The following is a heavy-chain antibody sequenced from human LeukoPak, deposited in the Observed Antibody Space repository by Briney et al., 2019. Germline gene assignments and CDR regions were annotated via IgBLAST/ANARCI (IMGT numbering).Heavy chain of an antibody. CDR2: TNSDGSTT. CDR3: ARVATGSYHFDY. J-gene: IGHJ4*02. V-gene: IGHV3-74*01. D-gene: IGHD3-16*01. Sequence: GGSLRLSCAASGFTFSTYWMHWVRQAPGKGLVWVSRTNSDGSTTSYADSVKGRFTISRDNAKNTLYLQMNSPRAEDTAVYYCARVATGSYHFDYWGQGTLVTVSS. CDR1: GFTFSTYW.